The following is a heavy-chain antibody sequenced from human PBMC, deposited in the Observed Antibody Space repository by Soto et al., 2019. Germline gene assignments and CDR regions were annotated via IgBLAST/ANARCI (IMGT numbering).Heavy chain of an antibody. Sequence: QVQLQQWGAGLLKPSETLSLTCAVYGGSFTNYYWSWIRHAPGKGLECIGEISHRGGPSYNPSLERRVSMSVDTFKKQFSLNLNSVTAADTAIYSCARVNRGYYESWSVDRDFDYWGQGTLVTVSA. CDR3: ARVNRGYYESWSVDRDFDY. D-gene: IGHD3-3*01. J-gene: IGHJ4*02. V-gene: IGHV4-34*01. CDR1: GGSFTNYY. CDR2: ISHRGGP.